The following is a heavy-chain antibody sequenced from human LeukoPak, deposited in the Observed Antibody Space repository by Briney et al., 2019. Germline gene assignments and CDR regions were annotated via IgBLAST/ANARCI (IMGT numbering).Heavy chain of an antibody. Sequence: PGRSLRLSCAASGFTFSSYAMHWVRQAPGKGLEWVAVISYDGRNTYYADSVKGRVTISRDNSKSTLYLQMNSLRPDDTAVYYCARGDHYYDNSELLSSLDLWGQGTLVTVSS. V-gene: IGHV3-30*04. CDR1: GFTFSSYA. CDR3: ARGDHYYDNSELLSSLDL. D-gene: IGHD3-22*01. J-gene: IGHJ5*02. CDR2: ISYDGRNT.